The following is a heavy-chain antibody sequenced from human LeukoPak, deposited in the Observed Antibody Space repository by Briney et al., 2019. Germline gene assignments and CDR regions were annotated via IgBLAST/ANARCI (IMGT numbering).Heavy chain of an antibody. CDR1: GYTFTSYY. V-gene: IGHV1-46*01. J-gene: IGHJ4*02. CDR2: INPSGGST. CDR3: ATGRGYSGYATSFDY. D-gene: IGHD5-12*01. Sequence: ASVKVSCKASGYTFTSYYMHWVRQAPGQGLEWMGIINPSGGSTSYAQKFQGRVTMTRDMSKSTVYMELSSLRSEDTAVYYCATGRGYSGYATSFDYWGQGTLVTVSS.